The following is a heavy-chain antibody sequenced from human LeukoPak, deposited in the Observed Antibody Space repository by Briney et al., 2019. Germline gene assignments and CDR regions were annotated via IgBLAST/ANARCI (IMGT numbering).Heavy chain of an antibody. CDR1: GGSFSGYY. D-gene: IGHD3-9*01. CDR3: ARDILNYDILTGYERNWFDP. V-gene: IGHV4-34*01. CDR2: INHSGST. J-gene: IGHJ5*02. Sequence: SETLSLTCAVYGGSFSGYYWSWIRQPPGKGLEWIGEINHSGSTNYNPSLKSRVTISVDTSKNQFSLKLSSVTAADTAVYYCARDILNYDILTGYERNWFDPWGQGTLVTVSS.